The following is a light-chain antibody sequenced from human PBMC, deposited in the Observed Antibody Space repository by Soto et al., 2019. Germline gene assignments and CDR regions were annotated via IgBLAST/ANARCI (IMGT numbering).Light chain of an antibody. CDR2: GAS. CDR1: QSVSSSY. Sequence: EIVMTQSPATLSVSPGERATLSCRASQSVSSSYLAWYQQKPGQAPRLLIYGASSRATGVPDRFSGSGSGTDFTLTISRLEPEDFAVYYCQQCGSAPLTFGQGTKVDIK. CDR3: QQCGSAPLT. V-gene: IGKV3-20*01. J-gene: IGKJ1*01.